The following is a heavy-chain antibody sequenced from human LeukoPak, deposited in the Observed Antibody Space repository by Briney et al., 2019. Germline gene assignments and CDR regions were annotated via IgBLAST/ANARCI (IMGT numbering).Heavy chain of an antibody. Sequence: PGRSLRLSCAASGFTFSSYGMHWVRQAPGKGLEWVAFIRYDGSNKYYADSVKGRFTISRDNSKNTLYLQMNSLRAEDTAVYYCAKDSPPGEHYFDYWGQGTLVTVSS. CDR1: GFTFSSYG. CDR2: IRYDGSNK. V-gene: IGHV3-30*02. CDR3: AKDSPPGEHYFDY. D-gene: IGHD7-27*01. J-gene: IGHJ4*02.